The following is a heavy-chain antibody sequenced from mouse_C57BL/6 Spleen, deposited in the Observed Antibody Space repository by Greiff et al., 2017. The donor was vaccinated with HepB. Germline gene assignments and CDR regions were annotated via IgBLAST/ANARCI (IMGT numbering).Heavy chain of an antibody. V-gene: IGHV3-6*01. CDR1: GYSITSGYY. J-gene: IGHJ2*01. Sequence: EVQLVESGPGLVKPSQSLSLTCSVTGYSITSGYYWNWIRQFPGNKLEWMGYISYDGSNNYNPSLKNRISITRDTSKNQFFLKLNSVTTEDTATYYCARERELGLYFDYWGQGTTLTVSS. CDR3: ARERELGLYFDY. CDR2: ISYDGSN. D-gene: IGHD4-1*01.